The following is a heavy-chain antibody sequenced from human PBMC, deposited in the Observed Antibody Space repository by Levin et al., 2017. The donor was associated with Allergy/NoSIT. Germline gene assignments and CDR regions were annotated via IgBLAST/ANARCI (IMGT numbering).Heavy chain of an antibody. CDR3: ARGRSGSSIIECFDP. CDR1: GYTFSDYD. V-gene: IGHV1-8*02. Sequence: GESLKISCKASGYTFSDYDINWVRQATGQGLEWMGWMNPNSGNAGYAQKFQGRVTMTRNTSISTAYMELSGLTSEDTAVYYCARGRSGSSIIECFDPWGQGTLVTVSS. CDR2: MNPNSGNA. J-gene: IGHJ5*02. D-gene: IGHD6-13*01.